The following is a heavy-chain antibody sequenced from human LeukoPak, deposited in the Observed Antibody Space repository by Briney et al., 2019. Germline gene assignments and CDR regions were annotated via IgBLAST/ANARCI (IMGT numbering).Heavy chain of an antibody. CDR1: GFTFSSSA. J-gene: IGHJ4*02. D-gene: IGHD2-21*01. Sequence: PGGSLGLSCAASGFTFSSSAMSWVRQAPGKGLEWVSSISGSGGSTYYADSVKGRFTISRDNSKNTLYLQMNSLRAEDTAVYYCAKGSGWLLPQNFDFWGQGTLVTVSS. CDR3: AKGSGWLLPQNFDF. CDR2: ISGSGGST. V-gene: IGHV3-23*01.